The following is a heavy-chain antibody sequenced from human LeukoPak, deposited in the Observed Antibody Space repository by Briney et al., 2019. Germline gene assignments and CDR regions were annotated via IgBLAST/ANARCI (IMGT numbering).Heavy chain of an antibody. J-gene: IGHJ4*02. CDR3: ARVTTMIGIDY. CDR1: GFTFSSYS. V-gene: IGHV3-21*01. D-gene: IGHD3-22*01. Sequence: GGFLRLSCAASGFTFSSYSMNWVRQAPGKGLEWVSSISSSSSYIYYADSVKGRFTISRDNAKNSLYLQMNSLRAEDTAVYYCARVTTMIGIDYWGQGTLVTVSS. CDR2: ISSSSSYI.